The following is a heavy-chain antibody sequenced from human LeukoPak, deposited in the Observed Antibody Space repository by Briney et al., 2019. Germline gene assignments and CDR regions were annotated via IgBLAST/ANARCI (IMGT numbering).Heavy chain of an antibody. CDR1: GYTFTSYG. CDR2: IGPYNGNT. Sequence: GASVKVSCKASGYTFTSYGISWVRQAPGQGLEWMGWIGPYNGNTNYAQNLQGRVTMTTDTPTSTAYMELASLGSDDTAVYYCARDQDSLVRGVIGYWGQGTLVTVSS. J-gene: IGHJ4*02. CDR3: ARDQDSLVRGVIGY. D-gene: IGHD3-10*01. V-gene: IGHV1-18*01.